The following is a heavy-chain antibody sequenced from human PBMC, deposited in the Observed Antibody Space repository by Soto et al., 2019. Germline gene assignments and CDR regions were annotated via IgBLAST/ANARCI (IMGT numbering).Heavy chain of an antibody. CDR1: GYTFTGYY. Sequence: ASVKVSCKASGYTFTGYYTHWVRQAPGQGLEWMGWINPNSGGTNYAQKFQGRVTMTRDTSISTAYMELSRLRSDDTAVYYCAKDGEHDWNTNDYWGQGTLATVSS. CDR2: INPNSGGT. CDR3: AKDGEHDWNTNDY. D-gene: IGHD1-1*01. V-gene: IGHV1-2*02. J-gene: IGHJ4*02.